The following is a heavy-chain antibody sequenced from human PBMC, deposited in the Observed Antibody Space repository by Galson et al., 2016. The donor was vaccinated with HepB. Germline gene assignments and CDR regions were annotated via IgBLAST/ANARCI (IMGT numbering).Heavy chain of an antibody. Sequence: SLRLSCAASGFTFSVYGMHWVRQAPGKGLEWVAVISYDGSKTNYADSMKGRFTVSRDTSKNTLYLQMNSLRPEDTAVYYCAKPGVGFYYSDNSNYYLDSWGPGTLVTVSS. J-gene: IGHJ4*02. V-gene: IGHV3-30*18. CDR3: AKPGVGFYYSDNSNYYLDS. CDR2: ISYDGSKT. D-gene: IGHD3-22*01. CDR1: GFTFSVYG.